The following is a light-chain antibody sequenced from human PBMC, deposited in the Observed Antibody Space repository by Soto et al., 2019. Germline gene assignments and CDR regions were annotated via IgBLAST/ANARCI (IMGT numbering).Light chain of an antibody. V-gene: IGKV3-20*01. CDR1: HSACHNY. J-gene: IGKJ1*01. Sequence: YPGARDPLSCMAGHSACHNYLAWYQQKPVQAPRLLIYGASNRATGIPDRFSGSGSGTDFTLTISRLEPEDFAVYYCQQYCSSGTFGQGTKVDIK. CDR3: QQYCSSGT. CDR2: GAS.